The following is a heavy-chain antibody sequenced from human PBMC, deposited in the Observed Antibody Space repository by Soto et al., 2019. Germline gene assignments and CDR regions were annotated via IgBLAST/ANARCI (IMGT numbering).Heavy chain of an antibody. D-gene: IGHD3-16*01. CDR1: CTSIRGFY. J-gene: IGHJ4*02. CDR2: VYYSGST. V-gene: IGHV4-59*01. Sequence: SETLSLTYSVSCTSIRGFYLSWIRQPPGKGLEWIGCVYYSGSTNYNPSLKSRVTISGDTSKKEFSLKLSSVTAADTAVYYCALFYYDSDGFYYDDYWGQGTLVTV. CDR3: ALFYYDSDGFYYDDY.